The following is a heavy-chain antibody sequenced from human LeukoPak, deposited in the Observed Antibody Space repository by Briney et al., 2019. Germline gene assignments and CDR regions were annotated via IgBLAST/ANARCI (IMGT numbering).Heavy chain of an antibody. D-gene: IGHD2-2*01. CDR2: ISGSATGA. CDR3: ARRVVVPAAPYYFDY. Sequence: GGSLRLSCAPSGFTFSIYAMSWVRQAPGKGLEWVSGISGSATGAYYADSVKGRFTISRDNAKNTLYLQMNSLRAEDTAVYYCARRVVVPAAPYYFDYWGQGTLVTVSS. J-gene: IGHJ4*02. V-gene: IGHV3-23*01. CDR1: GFTFSIYA.